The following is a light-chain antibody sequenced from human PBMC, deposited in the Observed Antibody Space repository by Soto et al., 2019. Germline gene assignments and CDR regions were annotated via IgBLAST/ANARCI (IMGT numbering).Light chain of an antibody. Sequence: EIVLTQSPGTLSLSPGERATLSCRASQSVVSNALSWYQQKPGQAPRLLIYGASSRATGIPDRFSGSGSGTDFTLTISRLEPEDFAVFYCQQSDGSAYSFGQGTRLEIK. CDR3: QQSDGSAYS. CDR1: QSVVSNA. V-gene: IGKV3-20*01. J-gene: IGKJ2*03. CDR2: GAS.